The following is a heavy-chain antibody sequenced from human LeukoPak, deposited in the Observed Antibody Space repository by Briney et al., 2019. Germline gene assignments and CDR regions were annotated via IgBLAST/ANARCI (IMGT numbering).Heavy chain of an antibody. CDR1: GYSFISYW. V-gene: IGHV5-51*01. CDR2: IYPGDSDT. J-gene: IGHJ3*02. CDR3: ARHVSVSYYDSSGYSDAFDI. D-gene: IGHD3-22*01. Sequence: GESLKISCKGSGYSFISYWIGWVRQMPGKGLEWMGIIYPGDSDTRYSPSFQGQVTISADKSISTAYLQWSSLKASDTAMYYCARHVSVSYYDSSGYSDAFDIWGQGTMVTVSS.